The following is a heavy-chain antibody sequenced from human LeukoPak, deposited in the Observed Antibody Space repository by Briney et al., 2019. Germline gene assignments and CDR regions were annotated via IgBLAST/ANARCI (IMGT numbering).Heavy chain of an antibody. D-gene: IGHD1-1*01. CDR2: IAEDGSIE. Sequence: PGGSLRLSCAASGFTFSSYGMHCVRQAPGKGLEWVALIAEDGSIEKYTDSVKGRFTISRDNSNNTLYLRMNSLRAEDTGVYYCAKDRETTSSGTFDSWGQGTLVTVSS. CDR3: AKDRETTSSGTFDS. V-gene: IGHV3-30*18. CDR1: GFTFSSYG. J-gene: IGHJ4*02.